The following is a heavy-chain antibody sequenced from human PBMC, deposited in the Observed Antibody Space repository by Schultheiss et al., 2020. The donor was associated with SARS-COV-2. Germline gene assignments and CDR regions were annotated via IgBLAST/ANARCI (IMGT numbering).Heavy chain of an antibody. Sequence: SETLSLTCTVSGGSISSYYWSWIRQPPGKGLEWIGYIYYSGSTNYNPSLKSRVTISVDTSKNQFSLKLSSVTAADTAVYYCARVGPPIAAATDYWGQGTLVTVSS. CDR3: ARVGPPIAAATDY. J-gene: IGHJ4*02. CDR2: IYYSGST. D-gene: IGHD6-13*01. V-gene: IGHV4-59*08. CDR1: GGSISSYY.